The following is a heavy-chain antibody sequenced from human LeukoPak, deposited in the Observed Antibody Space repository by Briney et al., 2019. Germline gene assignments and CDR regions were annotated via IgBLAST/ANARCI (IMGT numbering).Heavy chain of an antibody. CDR3: ARKYYYDSSGYPKPYYYYGMDV. J-gene: IGHJ6*02. Sequence: PGGSLRLSCAASGFTFSSYAMHWVRQAPGKGLEWVAVISYDGSNKYYADSVKGRFTISRDNSKNTLYLQMNSLRAEDTAVYYCARKYYYDSSGYPKPYYYYGMDVWGQGTTVTVSS. V-gene: IGHV3-30-3*01. D-gene: IGHD3-22*01. CDR1: GFTFSSYA. CDR2: ISYDGSNK.